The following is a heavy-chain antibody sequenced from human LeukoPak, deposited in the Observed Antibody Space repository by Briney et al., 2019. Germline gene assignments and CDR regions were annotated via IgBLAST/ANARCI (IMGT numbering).Heavy chain of an antibody. V-gene: IGHV3-20*04. J-gene: IGHJ2*01. Sequence: PWGSLRLSCAASGFTFDDYGMSWVRQAPGKGLEWVSGINWNGGSTGYADSVKGRFTISRDNAKNSLYLQMNSLRAEDTAVYYCARDKREWVTTLRNWYFDLWGRGTLVTVSS. CDR3: ARDKREWVTTLRNWYFDL. D-gene: IGHD3-3*01. CDR2: INWNGGST. CDR1: GFTFDDYG.